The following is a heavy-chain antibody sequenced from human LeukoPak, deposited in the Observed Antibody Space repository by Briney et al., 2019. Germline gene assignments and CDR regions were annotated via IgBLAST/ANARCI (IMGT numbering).Heavy chain of an antibody. CDR2: IYTSGST. J-gene: IGHJ6*03. CDR1: GGSISSYY. V-gene: IGHV4-4*07. Sequence: SETLSLTCTVSGGSISSYYWSWIRQPAGKGLEWIGRIYTSGSTNYNPSLKSRVTMSVDTSKNQFSLKLSSVTDAETAVYYCARDVGDFWSGYYTDYYYYMDVWGKGTTVAVSS. D-gene: IGHD3-3*01. CDR3: ARDVGDFWSGYYTDYYYYMDV.